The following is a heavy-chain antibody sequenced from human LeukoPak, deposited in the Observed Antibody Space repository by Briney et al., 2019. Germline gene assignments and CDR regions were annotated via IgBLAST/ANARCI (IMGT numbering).Heavy chain of an antibody. CDR2: INYSGST. CDR3: ARSCSGGSCYRDTFDY. Sequence: PSETLSLTCTASGGSISSYYRSWIRQPPGKGLEWIGYINYSGSTKYNPSLKSRVTISVDTSKNQFSLKLSSVTAATTAVYYCARSCSGGSCYRDTFDYWGQGTLVTVSS. V-gene: IGHV4-59*01. CDR1: GGSISSYY. D-gene: IGHD2-15*01. J-gene: IGHJ4*02.